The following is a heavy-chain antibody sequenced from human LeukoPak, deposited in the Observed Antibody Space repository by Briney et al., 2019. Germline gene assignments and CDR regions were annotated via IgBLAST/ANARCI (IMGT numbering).Heavy chain of an antibody. V-gene: IGHV1-2*02. CDR1: GYTFTGYY. Sequence: ASVKVSCKASGYTFTGYYMHWVRQAPGQGLEWMGWINPNSCGTNYAQKLQGRVTMTTDTSTSTAYMELRSLRSDDTAVYYCARDGAFRAAPDYWGQGTLVTVSS. D-gene: IGHD6-6*01. CDR2: INPNSCGT. CDR3: ARDGAFRAAPDY. J-gene: IGHJ4*02.